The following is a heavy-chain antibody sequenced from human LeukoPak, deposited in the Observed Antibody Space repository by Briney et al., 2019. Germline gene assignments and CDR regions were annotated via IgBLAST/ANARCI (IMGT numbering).Heavy chain of an antibody. CDR3: ARATWDPNYYYSMDV. D-gene: IGHD1-26*01. CDR1: GFTFSSYA. CDR2: ISGSGGST. V-gene: IGHV3-23*01. Sequence: GGSLRLSCAASGFTFSSYAMSWVRQAPGKGLEGVSAISGSGGSTYYADSVKGRFTISRDNSKNTLYLQMNSLRAEDTAVYFCARATWDPNYYYSMDVWGKGTTVTISS. J-gene: IGHJ6*03.